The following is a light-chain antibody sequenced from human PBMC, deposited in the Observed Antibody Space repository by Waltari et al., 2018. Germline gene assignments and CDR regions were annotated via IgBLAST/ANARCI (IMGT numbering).Light chain of an antibody. CDR3: QQYSSFPLI. CDR1: KTINDW. J-gene: IGKJ3*01. CDR2: KAS. Sequence: DIQMTQSTSTLSASIGDRVTITCRASKTINDWLSWYQQKTGRAPKLLIYKASDLESGVPSRFSGSGSGTEVTLTISSLQPDDFATYYCQQYSSFPLIFGPGTRVEIK. V-gene: IGKV1-5*03.